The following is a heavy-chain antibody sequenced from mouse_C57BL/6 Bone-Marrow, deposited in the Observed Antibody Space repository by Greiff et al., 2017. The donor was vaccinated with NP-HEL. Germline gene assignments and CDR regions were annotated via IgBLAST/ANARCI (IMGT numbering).Heavy chain of an antibody. CDR1: GYTFTSYW. CDR3: AREGHYGNWYFDV. J-gene: IGHJ1*03. Sequence: VQLQQPGAELVKPGASVKLSCKASGYTFTSYWMHWVKQRPGQGLEWIGMIHPNSGSTNYNEKFKSKATLTVDKSSSTAYMQLSSLTSEDSAVYYCAREGHYGNWYFDVWGTGTTVTVSS. CDR2: IHPNSGST. D-gene: IGHD1-1*01. V-gene: IGHV1-64*01.